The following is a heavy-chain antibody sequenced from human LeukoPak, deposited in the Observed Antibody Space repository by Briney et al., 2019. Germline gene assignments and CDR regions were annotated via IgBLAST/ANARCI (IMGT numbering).Heavy chain of an antibody. CDR1: GFTFSSYE. CDR2: ISGSGNTI. D-gene: IGHD3-3*01. J-gene: IGHJ4*02. Sequence: GGSLRLSCAASGFTFSSYEMNWFRQAPGKGLEWVSYISGSGNTIYYGDSVKGRFTISRDNAKNSLYLQMNSLRAEGTAVYYCARGKEWLPNDYWGQGTLVTVS. CDR3: ARGKEWLPNDY. V-gene: IGHV3-48*03.